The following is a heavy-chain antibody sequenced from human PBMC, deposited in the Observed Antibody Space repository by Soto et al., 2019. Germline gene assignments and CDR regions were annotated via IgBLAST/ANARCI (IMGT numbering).Heavy chain of an antibody. CDR2: IWGDESKK. D-gene: IGHD2-15*01. V-gene: IGHV3-33*01. CDR3: ARGAVAAGDFDY. CDR1: GSAFRTHG. J-gene: IGHJ4*02. Sequence: GGSLRLSCAVSGSAFRTHGMHWVRQAPGKGLEWVAVIWGDESKKYYADSVKGRFTISKDNSKNTLFLQMNTLRAEDTAVYYCARGAVAAGDFDYWGQGXLVTVSS.